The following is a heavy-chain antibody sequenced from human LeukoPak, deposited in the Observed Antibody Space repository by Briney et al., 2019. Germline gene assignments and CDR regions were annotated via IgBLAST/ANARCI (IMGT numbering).Heavy chain of an antibody. J-gene: IGHJ4*02. V-gene: IGHV1-18*01. CDR2: ISAYSGNT. D-gene: IGHD6-13*01. CDR1: GYTFSAYG. Sequence: ASVKVSCKASGYTFSAYGISWVRQAPGQGLEWMGYISAYSGNTNYAQKLQGRVTITTDTSTRTAYMELRSLRSDDTAVYYCARDSHIAGVAYYFDYWGQGTLVTVSS. CDR3: ARDSHIAGVAYYFDY.